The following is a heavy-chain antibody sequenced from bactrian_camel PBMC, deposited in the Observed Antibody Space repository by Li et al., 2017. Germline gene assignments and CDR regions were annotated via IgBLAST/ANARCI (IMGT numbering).Heavy chain of an antibody. J-gene: IGHJ4*01. CDR2: IYGGGGSK. Sequence: VQLVESGGGSVQAGGSLRLSCTASGFTFDDDSHMGWYRQAPGKGLEWVSGIYGGGGSKFYAAFVKGRFTISRDNAKNTVYLQMNSLQSEDTALYYCATDWLVLVGGPDRFGNWGQGTQVTVS. CDR3: ATDWLVLVGGPDRFGN. D-gene: IGHD1*01. CDR1: GFTFDDDSH. V-gene: IGHV3-1*01.